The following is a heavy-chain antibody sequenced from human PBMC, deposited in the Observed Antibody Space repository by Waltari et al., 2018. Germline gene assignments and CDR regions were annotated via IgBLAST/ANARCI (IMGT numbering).Heavy chain of an antibody. CDR2: SSSSGSTI. CDR1: GFTFSSYE. V-gene: IGHV3-48*03. J-gene: IGHJ6*02. CDR3: ARVVVYYYGMDV. D-gene: IGHD6-6*01. Sequence: EVQLVESGGGLVQPGGSLRLSCAASGFTFSSYEMNWVRQAPGKGLGWVSYSSSSGSTIYYADSVKGRFTISRDNAKNSLYLQMNSLRAEDTAVYYCARVVVYYYGMDVWGQGTTVTVSS.